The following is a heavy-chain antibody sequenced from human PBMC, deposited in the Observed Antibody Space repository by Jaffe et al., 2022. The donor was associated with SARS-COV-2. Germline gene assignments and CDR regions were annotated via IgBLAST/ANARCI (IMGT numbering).Heavy chain of an antibody. CDR1: GFTFSSYS. Sequence: EVQLVESGGGLVKPGGSLRLSCAASGFTFSSYSMNWVRQAPGKGLEWVSSISSSSSYIYYADSVKGRFTISRDNAKNSLYLQMNSLRAEDTAVYYCAGAFEYSSSSPYYYYGMDVWGQGTTVTVSS. V-gene: IGHV3-21*01. CDR3: AGAFEYSSSSPYYYYGMDV. D-gene: IGHD6-6*01. CDR2: ISSSSSYI. J-gene: IGHJ6*02.